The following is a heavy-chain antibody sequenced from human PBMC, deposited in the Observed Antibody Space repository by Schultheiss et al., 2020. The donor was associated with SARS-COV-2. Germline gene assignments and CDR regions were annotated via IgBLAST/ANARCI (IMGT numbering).Heavy chain of an antibody. Sequence: GGSLRLSCAASGFTFSSYAMHWVRQAPGKGLEWVAVISYDGSNKYYADSVKGRFTISRDNSKNTLYLQMNSLRAQDTAVYYCARALGGSYLYGMDVWGQGTTVTVSS. CDR3: ARALGGSYLYGMDV. V-gene: IGHV3-30-3*01. CDR2: ISYDGSNK. CDR1: GFTFSSYA. D-gene: IGHD1-26*01. J-gene: IGHJ6*02.